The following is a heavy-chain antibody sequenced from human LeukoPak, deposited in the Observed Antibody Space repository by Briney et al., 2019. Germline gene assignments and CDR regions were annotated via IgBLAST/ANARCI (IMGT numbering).Heavy chain of an antibody. V-gene: IGHV3-48*04. D-gene: IGHD3-10*01. CDR2: ISSSSSTI. J-gene: IGHJ3*02. CDR1: GFTFSSYS. CDR3: ARDRGRHYYYGSGSFDAFDI. Sequence: HPGGSLRLSCAASGFTFSSYSMNWVRQAPGKGLEWVSYISSSSSTIYYADSVKGRFTISRDNAKNSLYLQMNSLRAEDTAVYYCARDRGRHYYYGSGSFDAFDIWGQGTMVTVSS.